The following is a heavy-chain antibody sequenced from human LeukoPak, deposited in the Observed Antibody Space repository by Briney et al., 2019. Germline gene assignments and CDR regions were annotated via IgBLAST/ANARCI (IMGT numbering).Heavy chain of an antibody. Sequence: GGSLRLSCAASGFTVSSNYMSWVRQAPGKGLEWVSVIYSGGSTYYADSVKGRFTISRDNSKSTLYLQMNSLRAEDTAVYYCARDSGEYYFDYWGQGTLVTVSS. CDR3: ARDSGEYYFDY. V-gene: IGHV3-53*01. CDR1: GFTVSSNY. J-gene: IGHJ4*02. CDR2: IYSGGST.